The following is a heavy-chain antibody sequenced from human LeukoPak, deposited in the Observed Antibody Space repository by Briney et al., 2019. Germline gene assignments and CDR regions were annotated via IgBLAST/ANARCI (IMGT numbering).Heavy chain of an antibody. J-gene: IGHJ4*02. CDR1: GGTFSSYA. V-gene: IGHV1-69*01. Sequence: GASVKVSCKASGGTFSSYAISWVRQAPGQGLEWMGGIIPIFGTANYAQKFQGRVTITADESTSTAYMELSSLRSEDTAVYYCARDDYYDSSGYYPFDYWGQGTLVTVSS. D-gene: IGHD3-22*01. CDR3: ARDDYYDSSGYYPFDY. CDR2: IIPIFGTA.